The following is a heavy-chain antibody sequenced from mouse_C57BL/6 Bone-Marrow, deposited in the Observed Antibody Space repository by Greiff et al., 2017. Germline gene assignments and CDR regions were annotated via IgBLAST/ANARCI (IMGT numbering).Heavy chain of an antibody. Sequence: EVKLVESGGGLVQPGGSMKLSCVASGFTFSNYWMNWVRQSPEKGLEWVAQIRLKSDNYATHYAESVKGRFTISRDDSKSSVYLQMNNLRAEDTGIYYCTGGGSSYVDYWGQGTSVTVSS. CDR2: IRLKSDNYAT. V-gene: IGHV6-3*01. CDR3: TGGGSSYVDY. CDR1: GFTFSNYW. J-gene: IGHJ4*01. D-gene: IGHD1-1*01.